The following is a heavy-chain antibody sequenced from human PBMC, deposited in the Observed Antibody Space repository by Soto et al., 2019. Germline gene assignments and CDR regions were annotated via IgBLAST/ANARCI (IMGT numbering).Heavy chain of an antibody. CDR3: AKGGGSCCFDC. CDR2: ISNSGDST. CDR1: GFTFSNYA. V-gene: IGHV3-23*01. Sequence: EVQLLESGGGLVQPGGSLRLSCAASGFTFSNYAMSWVRQAPGKGLEWVSAISNSGDSTFYGDSVKGRFTVSRDNSKNTLYLQMNSLGVEVTAEYYCAKGGGSCCFDCWGQGTLVTVSS. J-gene: IGHJ4*02. D-gene: IGHD2-15*01.